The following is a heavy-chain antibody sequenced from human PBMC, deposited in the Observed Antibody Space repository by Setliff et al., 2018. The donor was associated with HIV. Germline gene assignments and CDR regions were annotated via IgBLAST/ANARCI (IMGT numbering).Heavy chain of an antibody. J-gene: IGHJ4*02. CDR3: ARLHGDFYFDL. Sequence: PSETLSLTCAVSGYSISSGYYWGWIRQTPGRGLEWIGEAYHRGNTNYNPSLKSRVTMSVDKSLNQVSLRLSSVTAADTAVYYCARLHGDFYFDLWGQGTLVTVSS. CDR2: AYHRGNT. CDR1: GYSISSGYY. D-gene: IGHD4-17*01. V-gene: IGHV4-38-2*01.